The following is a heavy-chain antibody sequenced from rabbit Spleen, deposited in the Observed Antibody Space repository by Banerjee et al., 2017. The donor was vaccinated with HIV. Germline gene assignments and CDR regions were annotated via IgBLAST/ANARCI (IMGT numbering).Heavy chain of an antibody. D-gene: IGHD2-1*01. Sequence: QSLEESGGDLVKPGASLILTCTASGFSFSSSHYMCWVRQAPGKGLEWIGCSGVGSGITYYASWAKGRFTISKTSSTTVTLQMTSLTAADTATYFCARAESSDYGKTDLWGPGTLVTVS. J-gene: IGHJ4*01. V-gene: IGHV1S40*01. CDR3: ARAESSDYGKTDL. CDR2: SGVGSGIT. CDR1: GFSFSSSHY.